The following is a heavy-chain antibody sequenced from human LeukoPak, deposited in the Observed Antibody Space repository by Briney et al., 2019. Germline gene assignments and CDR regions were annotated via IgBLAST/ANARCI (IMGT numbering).Heavy chain of an antibody. CDR2: MYYSGST. J-gene: IGHJ6*03. Sequence: SETLSLTCTVSGGSISSSSSYWGWIRQTPGKGLEWIGNMYYSGSTYYNPSLKSRVTFSVDTSKNQFSLKLTSVTAADTAVYYCARVFDSGSQAYFYYMDVWGKGTTVTIFS. D-gene: IGHD3-10*01. CDR3: ARVFDSGSQAYFYYMDV. V-gene: IGHV4-39*07. CDR1: GGSISSSSSY.